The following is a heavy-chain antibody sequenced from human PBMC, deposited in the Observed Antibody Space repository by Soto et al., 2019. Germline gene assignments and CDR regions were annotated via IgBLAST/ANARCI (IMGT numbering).Heavy chain of an antibody. D-gene: IGHD3-3*01. Sequence: PGGSLRLSCAASGFTFSSYWMHWVRQAPGKGLVWVSRINSDGSSTSYADSVKGRFTISRDNAKNTLYLQMNSLRAEDTAVYYCARLYLGYDFWSGHDAFDIWGQGTMVTVSS. CDR2: INSDGSST. CDR1: GFTFSSYW. V-gene: IGHV3-74*01. CDR3: ARLYLGYDFWSGHDAFDI. J-gene: IGHJ3*02.